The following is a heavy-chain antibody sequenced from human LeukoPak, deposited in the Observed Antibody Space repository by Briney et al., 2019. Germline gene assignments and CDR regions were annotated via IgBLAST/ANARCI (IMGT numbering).Heavy chain of an antibody. CDR2: ISAYNGNT. J-gene: IGHJ5*02. CDR3: ARGSPYSSSWYWFDP. V-gene: IGHV1-18*01. D-gene: IGHD6-13*01. CDR1: GYTFTSYG. Sequence: GASVKVSCKASGYTFTSYGISWVRQAPGQGLEWMGWISAYNGNTNYAQKLQGRVTMTTDTSTSTAYMELRSLRSDDTAVYYCARGSPYSSSWYWFDPWGQGTLVTVSS.